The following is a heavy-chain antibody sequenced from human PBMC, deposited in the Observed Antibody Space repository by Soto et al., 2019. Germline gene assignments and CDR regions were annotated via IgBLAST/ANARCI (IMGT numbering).Heavy chain of an antibody. V-gene: IGHV4-34*01. Sequence: SETLSLTCAVYGGSFSGYYWSWIRQPPGKGLGWIGEINHSGSTNYNPSLKSRVTISVDTSKNQFSLKLSSVTAADTAVYFCARGRRQSEGWFDPWGQGTLVTVSS. CDR1: GGSFSGYY. CDR3: ARGRRQSEGWFDP. J-gene: IGHJ5*02. CDR2: INHSGST.